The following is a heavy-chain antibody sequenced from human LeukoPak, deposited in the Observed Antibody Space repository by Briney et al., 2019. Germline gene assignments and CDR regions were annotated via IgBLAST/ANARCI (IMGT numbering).Heavy chain of an antibody. J-gene: IGHJ4*02. D-gene: IGHD7-27*01. CDR1: GFTFSSYW. V-gene: IGHV3-7*04. CDR2: IKQDGSEK. Sequence: GGSLRLSCAASGFTFSSYWMSWVRQAPGKGLEWVANIKQDGSEKQYVDSVKGRFAISRDNAENSLYLQMNSLKAEDTAVYYCGRFTRSGDSVYWGQGTLDTVSS. CDR3: GRFTRSGDSVY.